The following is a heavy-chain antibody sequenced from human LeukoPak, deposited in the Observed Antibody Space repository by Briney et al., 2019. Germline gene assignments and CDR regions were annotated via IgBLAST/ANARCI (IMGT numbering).Heavy chain of an antibody. CDR1: GYTFTSYG. V-gene: IGHV1-18*01. CDR3: ARDRADYYDSSGYYYGGGYYFDY. CDR2: ISAYNGNT. D-gene: IGHD3-22*01. Sequence: ASVKVSCKASGYTFTSYGISWVRQAPGQGLEWMGWISAYNGNTNYAQKLQGRVTMTTDTSTSTAYMELRSLRSDDTAVYYCARDRADYYDSSGYYYGGGYYFDYWGQGTLVTVSS. J-gene: IGHJ4*02.